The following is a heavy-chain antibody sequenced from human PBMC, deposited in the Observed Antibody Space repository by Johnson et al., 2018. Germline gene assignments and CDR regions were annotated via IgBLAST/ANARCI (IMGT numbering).Heavy chain of an antibody. V-gene: IGHV3-30*03. J-gene: IGHJ3*02. CDR3: ARDWVVVAATDAFDI. CDR1: GFTFSSFA. Sequence: QVQLVQSGGGVVQPGRSLRLSCAASGFTFSSFAMHWVRQAPGTGLEWVALISYDGSNKYYADSVEGRFTISRDNSKNTLYLQMNSLGAEDTAVYYCARDWVVVAATDAFDIWGQGTMVTVSS. D-gene: IGHD2-15*01. CDR2: ISYDGSNK.